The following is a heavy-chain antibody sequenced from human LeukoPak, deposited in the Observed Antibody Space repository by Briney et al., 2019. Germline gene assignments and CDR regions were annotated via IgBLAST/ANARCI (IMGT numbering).Heavy chain of an antibody. J-gene: IGHJ3*02. CDR2: TRNKANSYTT. Sequence: GGSLRLSCAASGFTFSDHYMDWVRQAPGKGLEWVSRTRNKANSYTTEYAASVKGRFTISRDDSKNSLYLQMNSLKTEDTAVYYCARSHRSRPQLWFGVQGAFDIWGQGTMVTVSS. D-gene: IGHD3-10*01. V-gene: IGHV3-72*01. CDR3: ARSHRSRPQLWFGVQGAFDI. CDR1: GFTFSDHY.